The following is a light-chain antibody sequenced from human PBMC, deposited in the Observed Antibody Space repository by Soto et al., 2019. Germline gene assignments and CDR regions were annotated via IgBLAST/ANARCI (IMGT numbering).Light chain of an antibody. Sequence: EIVLTQSPATLSLSPGERATLSCWASQSVSSSYLAWYQQKPGLAPRLLIYDASSRATGIPDRFSASGSATEFTLTISSLQSEDFAVYYCQQYNDWPRTFGQGTKVDIK. V-gene: IGKV3D-20*01. J-gene: IGKJ1*01. CDR3: QQYNDWPRT. CDR1: QSVSSSY. CDR2: DAS.